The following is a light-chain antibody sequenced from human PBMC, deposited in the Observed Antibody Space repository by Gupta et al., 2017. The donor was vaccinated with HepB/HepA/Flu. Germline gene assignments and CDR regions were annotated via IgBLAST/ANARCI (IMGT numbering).Light chain of an antibody. CDR3: QQYDNLLRT. CDR2: DAS. Sequence: DIQMTQSPSSLSASVGDRVTITCQASQDISNYLNWYQQKPGKVPKLLIYDASNLETGVPSRFSGSGSGTDFTFTISSLQPEDIATYYCQQYDNLLRTFGGGTKVEIK. V-gene: IGKV1-33*01. CDR1: QDISNY. J-gene: IGKJ4*01.